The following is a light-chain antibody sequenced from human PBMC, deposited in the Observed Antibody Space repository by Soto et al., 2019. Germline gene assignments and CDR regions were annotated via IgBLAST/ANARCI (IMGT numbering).Light chain of an antibody. CDR3: QQYNNWLIT. CDR1: QSVSSN. CDR2: GAS. V-gene: IGKV3-15*01. Sequence: EIVMTQSPATLSVSPGERATLSCRASQSVSSNLAWYQQKPGQAPRLLIYGASTRATGIPARFSGSGSGTEFTITISRLQSEDFAVYSCQQYNNWLITFGQGTLLDIK. J-gene: IGKJ5*01.